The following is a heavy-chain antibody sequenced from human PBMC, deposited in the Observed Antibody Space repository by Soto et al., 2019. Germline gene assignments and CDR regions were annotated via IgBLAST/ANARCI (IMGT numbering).Heavy chain of an antibody. Sequence: GSLRLSCAASGFTFSNAWMSWVRQGPGKGLEWVGRIKSKTDGGTTDYAAPVKGRFTISRDDSKNTLDLQMNSLKTEDTAVYYCTTDGSGSLPDAFDIWGQGTMVTVSS. CDR1: GFTFSNAW. D-gene: IGHD1-26*01. J-gene: IGHJ3*02. CDR2: IKSKTDGGTT. V-gene: IGHV3-15*01. CDR3: TTDGSGSLPDAFDI.